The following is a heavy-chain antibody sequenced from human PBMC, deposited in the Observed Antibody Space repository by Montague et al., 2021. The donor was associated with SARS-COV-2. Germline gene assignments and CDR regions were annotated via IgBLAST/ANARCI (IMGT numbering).Heavy chain of an antibody. D-gene: IGHD6-13*01. J-gene: IGHJ6*02. CDR1: GGSISSSSYY. Sequence: SETLSLTCTVSGGSISSSSYYWGWVRQPPGKGLEWIGSIHYSGSTYYNQFSLKLSSVTAADTAVYYCARVGRQQLVRLSGMDVWGQGTTVTVSS. V-gene: IGHV4-39*07. CDR2: IHYSGST. CDR3: ARVGRQQLVRLSGMDV.